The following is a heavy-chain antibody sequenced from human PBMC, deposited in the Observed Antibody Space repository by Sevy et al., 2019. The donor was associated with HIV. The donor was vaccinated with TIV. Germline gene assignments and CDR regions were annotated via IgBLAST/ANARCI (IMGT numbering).Heavy chain of an antibody. CDR2: IYYSGST. Sequence: SETLSLTCTVSGGSISSYYWSRIRQPPGKGLEWIGYIYYSGSTNYNPSLKSRVTISVDTSKNQFSLKLSSVTAADTAVYYCARVKGLELRLNWFDPWGQGTLVTVSS. CDR3: ARVKGLELRLNWFDP. V-gene: IGHV4-59*01. CDR1: GGSISSYY. J-gene: IGHJ5*02. D-gene: IGHD1-7*01.